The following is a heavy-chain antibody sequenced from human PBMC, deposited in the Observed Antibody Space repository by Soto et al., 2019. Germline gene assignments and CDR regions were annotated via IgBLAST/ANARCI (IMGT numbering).Heavy chain of an antibody. D-gene: IGHD2-2*01. CDR2: IIPIFGTA. Sequence: QVQLVQSGAEVKKPGSSVKVSCKASGGTFSSYAISWVRQAPGQGLEWMGGIIPIFGTANYAQKFQGRVTITADESTSTAYMELSSLRSEDTAVYYCARVHCSSTICYFGSHYYYGMDVWGQGTTVTVSS. CDR1: GGTFSSYA. CDR3: ARVHCSSTICYFGSHYYYGMDV. J-gene: IGHJ6*02. V-gene: IGHV1-69*01.